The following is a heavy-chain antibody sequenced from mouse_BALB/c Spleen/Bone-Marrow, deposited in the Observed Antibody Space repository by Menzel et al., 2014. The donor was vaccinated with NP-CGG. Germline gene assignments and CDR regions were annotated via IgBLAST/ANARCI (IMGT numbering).Heavy chain of an antibody. CDR2: IRNKANGYTT. V-gene: IGHV7-3*02. J-gene: IGHJ2*01. Sequence: DVQLVESGGGLVQPGGSLRLSCATSGFTFTDYYMNWVRQPPGKALEWLGFIRNKANGYTTEYSASVKSRFTISRDNSQNILYLQKNTLRADDSATYYCARDKGRVFFDYWGQGTTLTVSS. CDR1: GFTFTDYY. CDR3: ARDKGRVFFDY.